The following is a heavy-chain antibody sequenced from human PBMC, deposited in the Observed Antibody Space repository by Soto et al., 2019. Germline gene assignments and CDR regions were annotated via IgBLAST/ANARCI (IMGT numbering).Heavy chain of an antibody. V-gene: IGHV4-34*01. J-gene: IGHJ4*02. D-gene: IGHD1-26*01. CDR3: AEEGRGRYYFDY. CDR1: GGSFSGYY. Sequence: SETLSLTCAVYGGSFSGYYWSWIRQPPGKGLEWIGEINHSGSTNYNPSLKSRVTISVDTSKNQFSLKLSSVTAADTAVYYCAEEGRGRYYFDYWGQGTLVTVSS. CDR2: INHSGST.